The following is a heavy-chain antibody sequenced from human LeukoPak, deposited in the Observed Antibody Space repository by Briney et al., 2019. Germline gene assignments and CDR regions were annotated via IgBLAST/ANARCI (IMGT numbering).Heavy chain of an antibody. D-gene: IGHD6-6*01. J-gene: IGHJ4*02. V-gene: IGHV3-7*01. CDR1: GFIFSNYW. Sequence: PGGSLRLSCAASGFIFSNYWMSWVRQAPGKGLEWVANIKQDESQKYYVDSVKGRFTISRDNAKSSLYLQMNSLRAEDTAVYYCARYNSSSSLDYWGQGTLVTVSS. CDR3: ARYNSSSSLDY. CDR2: IKQDESQK.